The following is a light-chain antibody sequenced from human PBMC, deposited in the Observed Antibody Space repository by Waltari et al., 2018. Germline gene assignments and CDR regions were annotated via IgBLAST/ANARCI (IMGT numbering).Light chain of an antibody. CDR3: ATWDNSLTAVV. CDR1: SSNFGNNL. V-gene: IGLV1-51*01. J-gene: IGLJ3*02. CDR2: DNY. Sequence: QSVLTQPPSVSAAPGQKVTISCSGSSSNFGNNLVSWYHQLPGATPKLLIYDNYKRPSGIPDRISASKSGTSATLDITGLQIGDEADYYCATWDNSLTAVVFGGGTKLTVL.